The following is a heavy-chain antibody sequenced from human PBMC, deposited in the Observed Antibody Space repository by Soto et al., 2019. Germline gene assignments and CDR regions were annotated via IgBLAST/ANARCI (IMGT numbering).Heavy chain of an antibody. J-gene: IGHJ4*02. CDR1: GFTFSNYG. CDR2: IPNGDDI. Sequence: EVQLLESGGHLVQPGGSLRLSCAASGFTFSNYGMTWVRQAPGMGLEWIATIPNGDDIYYSDSVKVRFTISGDNSNNTLCSQMSSLRAEDTALSDCVRGGWGTPIDFWCQGTLVTVSS. V-gene: IGHV3-23*01. D-gene: IGHD1-26*01. CDR3: VRGGWGTPIDF.